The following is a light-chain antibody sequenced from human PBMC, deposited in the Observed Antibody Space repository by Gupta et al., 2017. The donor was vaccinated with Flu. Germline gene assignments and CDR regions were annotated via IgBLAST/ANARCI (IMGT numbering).Light chain of an antibody. CDR3: QQYNSFSPYS. J-gene: IGKJ2*03. CDR1: QSISTW. Sequence: DIQMTQSPSTLSASVGDRVTITCRASQSISTWLAWYQQRPGKAPNLLIYKASRLGSGVPSRFSGSGSGTEFTLTISSLQPDDFAPYYCQQYNSFSPYSFGQGAKVEIK. V-gene: IGKV1-5*03. CDR2: KAS.